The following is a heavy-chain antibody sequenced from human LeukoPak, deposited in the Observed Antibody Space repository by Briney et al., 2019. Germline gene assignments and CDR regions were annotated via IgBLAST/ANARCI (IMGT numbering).Heavy chain of an antibody. CDR2: IYTSGST. V-gene: IGHV4-61*02. D-gene: IGHD2-2*01. CDR3: ATSGYREACSSTSCAFDY. CDR1: GGSTSSGSYY. Sequence: PSQTLSLTCTVSGGSTSSGSYYWSWIRQPAGKGLEWIGRIYTSGSTNYNPSLKSRVTISVDTSKNQFSLKLSSLTAADTAVYYCATSGYREACSSTSCAFDYWGQGTLVTVSS. J-gene: IGHJ4*02.